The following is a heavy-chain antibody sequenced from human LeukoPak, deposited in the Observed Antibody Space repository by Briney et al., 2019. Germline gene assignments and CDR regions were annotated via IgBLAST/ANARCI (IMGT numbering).Heavy chain of an antibody. Sequence: GASVKVSCKASGYTFTDYFIHWVRQAPGQRLEWMGWIRPNSGETHYAQRLQGRVTMTRDTSVSTAHMELSSLRSDDTAIYYCARNYGHNSKYFDFWGQGTLVTVSS. V-gene: IGHV1-2*02. CDR1: GYTFTDYF. D-gene: IGHD4-17*01. CDR2: IRPNSGET. J-gene: IGHJ4*02. CDR3: ARNYGHNSKYFDF.